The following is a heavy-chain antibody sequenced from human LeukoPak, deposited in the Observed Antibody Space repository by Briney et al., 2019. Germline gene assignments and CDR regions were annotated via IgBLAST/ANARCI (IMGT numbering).Heavy chain of an antibody. CDR2: IWSDGTNE. Sequence: GGSLRLSCAAPGFTFSHFGMHWVRQAPGKGLAWVAVIWSDGTNEYYADSVKGRLSISRDNSKKAVSLQMNSLRAEDTAVYFCAKDAQRGFDYSNSLQYWGQGILVTVSS. CDR3: AKDAQRGFDYSNSLQY. CDR1: GFTFSHFG. D-gene: IGHD4-11*01. J-gene: IGHJ4*02. V-gene: IGHV3-33*03.